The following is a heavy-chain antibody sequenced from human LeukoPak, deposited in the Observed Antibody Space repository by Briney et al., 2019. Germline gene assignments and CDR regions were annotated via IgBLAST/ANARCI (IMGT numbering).Heavy chain of an antibody. CDR2: INPNNGAT. D-gene: IGHD2-8*02. CDR3: ASGAFCAGGGCFLHRVAS. V-gene: IGHV1-2*02. CDR1: GYTFIAYY. J-gene: IGHJ4*02. Sequence: ASVKVSCKASGYTFIAYYMHWVRQAPGQGLEWMGWINPNNGATNYAQKFQGRVTISRDTSIATAYMELTSLISDDTAVYYCASGAFCAGGGCFLHRVASWGPGTLVTVPS.